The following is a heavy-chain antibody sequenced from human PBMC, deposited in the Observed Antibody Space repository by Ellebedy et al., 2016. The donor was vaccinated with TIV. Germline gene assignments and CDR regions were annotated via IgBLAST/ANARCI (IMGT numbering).Heavy chain of an antibody. Sequence: GESLKISCAASGCTFRRYCMHWVRQSAGKGLEWVADGSNEYYAESVKGRFTISRDNSKSTLYLQMNSLRAEDTAVYYCTKTDTKMGGAFDIWGQGTMVTVSS. CDR3: TKTDTKMGGAFDI. CDR1: GCTFRRYC. CDR2: GSNE. J-gene: IGHJ3*02. D-gene: IGHD5-18*01. V-gene: IGHV3-30*02.